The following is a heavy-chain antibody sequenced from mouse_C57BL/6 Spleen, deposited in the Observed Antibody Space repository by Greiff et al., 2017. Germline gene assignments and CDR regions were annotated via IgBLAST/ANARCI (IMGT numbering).Heavy chain of an antibody. CDR2: ISSGGDDI. D-gene: IGHD1-1*01. CDR1: GFTFSSYA. V-gene: IGHV5-9-1*02. J-gene: IGHJ2*01. CDR3: TRGITTVVAFTY. Sequence: EVMLVESGEGLVKPGGSLKLSCAASGFTFSSYAMSWVRQTPEKRLEWVAYISSGGDDIYYADTVKGRFTISRDNARNTLYLQMSSLKSEDTAMYYCTRGITTVVAFTYWGQSTTLTVSS.